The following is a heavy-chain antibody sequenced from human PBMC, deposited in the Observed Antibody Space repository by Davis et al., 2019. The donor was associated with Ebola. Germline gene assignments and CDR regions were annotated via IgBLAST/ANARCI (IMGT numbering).Heavy chain of an antibody. CDR2: ITTNTASP. D-gene: IGHD3-16*01. J-gene: IGHJ4*02. Sequence: ASVKVSCKASGYPFTDFAINWSRQAPGQRFEWLGWITTNTASPTYARGFSERFVFSLDTSVDTAFLQINNLRAEDTAIYYCARGMGELALNWGQGSLVTVSS. CDR1: GYPFTDFA. CDR3: ARGMGELALN. V-gene: IGHV7-4-1*02.